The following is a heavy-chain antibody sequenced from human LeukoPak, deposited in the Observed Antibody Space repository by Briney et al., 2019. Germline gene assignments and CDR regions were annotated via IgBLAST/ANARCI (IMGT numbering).Heavy chain of an antibody. CDR3: ARDWGAYYHFFDY. V-gene: IGHV3-7*01. CDR1: GFSMSVYW. J-gene: IGHJ4*02. Sequence: PGGSLRLSCEASGFSMSVYWMSWVRQAPGKGLAWVGNIKQDGSERNYVDSVKGRFTISRDNAKKSLYLQMNSLRAEDTAVYYCARDWGAYYHFFDYWGQGTLVTVSS. D-gene: IGHD3-22*01. CDR2: IKQDGSER.